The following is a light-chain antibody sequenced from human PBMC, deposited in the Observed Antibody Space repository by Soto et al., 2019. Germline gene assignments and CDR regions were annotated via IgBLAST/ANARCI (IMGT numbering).Light chain of an antibody. CDR1: QSVSSN. V-gene: IGKV3-15*01. CDR3: QQYNNWPF. J-gene: IGKJ4*01. CDR2: GAS. Sequence: EIVMTQSPATLSVSPGERATLSCRASQSVSSNLAWYQQKPGQAPRLLIYGASTRATGIPARFSGSGSGTEFTLTINNLQSEDFAVYYSQQYNNWPFFGGGTKVEIK.